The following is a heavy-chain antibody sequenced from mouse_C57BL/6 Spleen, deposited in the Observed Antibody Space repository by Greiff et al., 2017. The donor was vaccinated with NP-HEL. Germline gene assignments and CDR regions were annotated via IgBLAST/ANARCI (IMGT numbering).Heavy chain of an antibody. D-gene: IGHD1-1*01. Sequence: QVQLQQPGAELVMPGASVKLSCKASGYTFTSYWMHWVKQRPGQGLEWIGEIDPSDSYTNYNQKFKGKSTLTVDKSSSTAYLQRSSLTSEDSAVYYCAVRDYAMDYWGQGTSVTVSS. CDR2: IDPSDSYT. V-gene: IGHV1-69*01. J-gene: IGHJ4*01. CDR3: AVRDYAMDY. CDR1: GYTFTSYW.